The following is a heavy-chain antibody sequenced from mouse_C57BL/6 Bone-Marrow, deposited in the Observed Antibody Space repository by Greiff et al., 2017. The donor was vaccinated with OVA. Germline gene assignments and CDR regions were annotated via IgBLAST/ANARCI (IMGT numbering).Heavy chain of an antibody. V-gene: IGHV5-17*01. Sequence: EVNVVESGGGLVKPGGSLKLSCAASGFTFSDYGMHWVRQAPEKGLEWVAYISSGSSTIYYADTVKGRFTISRDNAKNTLFLQMTSLRSEDTAMYYCARTVVPPYYAMDYWGQGTSVTVSS. J-gene: IGHJ4*01. CDR3: ARTVVPPYYAMDY. CDR2: ISSGSSTI. D-gene: IGHD1-1*01. CDR1: GFTFSDYG.